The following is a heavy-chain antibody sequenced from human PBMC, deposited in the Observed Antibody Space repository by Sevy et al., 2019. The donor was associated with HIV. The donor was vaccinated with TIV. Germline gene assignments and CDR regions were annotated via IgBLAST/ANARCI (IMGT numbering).Heavy chain of an antibody. CDR1: VGSITSLY. J-gene: IGHJ4*02. CDR2: IYYNGHI. D-gene: IGHD1-26*01. Sequence: SETLSLTCTVSVGSITSLYWNWIRQPPGKGLEWIANIYYNGHINYNPSLKSRVTLSLDTSKNHFSLRLSSVTAAETAMYYCAGENAWGRGYSWGQGTLVTVSS. CDR3: AGENAWGRGYS. V-gene: IGHV4-59*08.